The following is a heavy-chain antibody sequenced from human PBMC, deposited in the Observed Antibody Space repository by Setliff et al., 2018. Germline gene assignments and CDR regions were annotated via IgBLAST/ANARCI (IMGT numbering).Heavy chain of an antibody. J-gene: IGHJ6*03. Sequence: SETLSLTCSASGVDVIERLYYWSWVRQSPGKGLEWIGTRYYTGTTFYNPSLESRVAVSLDASEKKFSLNLRSVTTADTAVYYCARMAVRVASRPSSPLEYYYYMDFWGKGATVTVSS. CDR3: ARMAVRVASRPSSPLEYYYYMDF. CDR2: RYYTGTT. CDR1: GVDVIERLYY. D-gene: IGHD6-6*01. V-gene: IGHV4-39*01.